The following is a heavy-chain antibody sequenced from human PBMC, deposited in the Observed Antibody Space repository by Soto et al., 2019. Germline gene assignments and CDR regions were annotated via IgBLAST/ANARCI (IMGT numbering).Heavy chain of an antibody. CDR2: ITSSSATI. J-gene: IGHJ4*02. D-gene: IGHD4-4*01. CDR1: GFTFSTYA. CDR3: ARGHSETTTTHLTDY. Sequence: GGSLRLSCAASGFTFSTYAMKWVRQAPGKGLEWVSYITSSSATIYYADSVKGRFTVSRDNAKNSLFLQMNSLRGDDTAVYYCARGHSETTTTHLTDYWGQGTLVTVSS. V-gene: IGHV3-48*01.